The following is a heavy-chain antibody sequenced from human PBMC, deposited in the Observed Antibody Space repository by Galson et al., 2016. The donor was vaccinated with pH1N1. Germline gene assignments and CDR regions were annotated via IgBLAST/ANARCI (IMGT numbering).Heavy chain of an antibody. Sequence: SLRLSCAASGFTFSSYSMNWVRQAPGKGLEWVSYISSSSSTIYHADSVKGRFTISRDNAKNSLYLQMNSLRAEDTAVYYCARVNHYYYYGMDVWGQGSPGHRLL. CDR3: ARVNHYYYYGMDV. V-gene: IGHV3-48*01. D-gene: IGHD1-14*01. CDR2: ISSSSSTI. CDR1: GFTFSSYS. J-gene: IGHJ6*02.